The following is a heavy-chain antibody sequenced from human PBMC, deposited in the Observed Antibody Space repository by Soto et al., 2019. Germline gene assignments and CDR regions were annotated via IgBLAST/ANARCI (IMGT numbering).Heavy chain of an antibody. CDR3: ARANYYDSSGLQH. Sequence: GGSLRLSCAASGFTFSTYEFNWVRQAPGRGLEWISDISSGSSYRNYADSVKGRFTISRDNAKNSLFLQMSSLRAEDTAVYYCARANYYDSSGLQHWGQGTLVTVSS. D-gene: IGHD3-22*01. CDR1: GFTFSTYE. V-gene: IGHV3-48*03. CDR2: ISSGSSYR. J-gene: IGHJ1*01.